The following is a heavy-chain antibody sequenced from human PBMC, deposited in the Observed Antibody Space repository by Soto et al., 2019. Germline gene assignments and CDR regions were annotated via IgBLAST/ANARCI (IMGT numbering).Heavy chain of an antibody. Sequence: QVTLKESGPVLVKPTETLTLTCTVSGFSLSNTRLGVSWIRQPPGKALEWLAHIFSNNEKSFNTSLKNRLTLSQDTSKSQVVLTMTNMDPVDTATYYCARNFAGHYAMDVWGQGTTVTVSS. J-gene: IGHJ6*02. CDR1: GFSLSNTRLG. CDR3: ARNFAGHYAMDV. CDR2: IFSNNEK. V-gene: IGHV2-26*01.